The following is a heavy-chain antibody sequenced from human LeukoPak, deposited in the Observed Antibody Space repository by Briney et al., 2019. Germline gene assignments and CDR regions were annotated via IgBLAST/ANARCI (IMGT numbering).Heavy chain of an antibody. V-gene: IGHV1-2*02. CDR1: GYTFTGYY. Sequence: ASVKVSCKASGYTFTGYYMHWVRQAPGQGLEWMGWINPNSGGTNCAQKFQGRVTMTRDTSISTAYMELSRLRSDDTAVYYCARDSSMVREYYYYYYGMDVWGQGTTVTVSS. CDR2: INPNSGGT. D-gene: IGHD3-10*01. CDR3: ARDSSMVREYYYYYYGMDV. J-gene: IGHJ6*02.